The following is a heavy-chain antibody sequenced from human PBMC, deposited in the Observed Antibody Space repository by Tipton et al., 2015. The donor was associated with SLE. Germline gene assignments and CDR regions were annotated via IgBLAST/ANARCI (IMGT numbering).Heavy chain of an antibody. J-gene: IGHJ6*02. V-gene: IGHV4-61*02. CDR2: IYTSGST. Sequence: LRLSCTVSGGSISSGSYYWSWIRQPAGKGLEWIGRIYTSGSTNYNPSLKSRVTISVDTSKNQFSLKLSSVTAADTAVYYCARDSSSWSFYGMDVWGQGTTVTVSS. CDR1: GGSISSGSYY. D-gene: IGHD6-13*01. CDR3: ARDSSSWSFYGMDV.